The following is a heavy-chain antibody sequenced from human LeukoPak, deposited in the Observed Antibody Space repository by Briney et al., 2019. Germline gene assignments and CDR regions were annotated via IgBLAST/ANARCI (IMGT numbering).Heavy chain of an antibody. CDR1: GGTFSSYA. J-gene: IGHJ4*02. CDR3: ARDKPDSSSFDY. V-gene: IGHV1-69*04. CDR2: IIPILGIA. D-gene: IGHD6-13*01. Sequence: GASVKVSCKASGGTFSSYAISWVRQAPGQGLEWMGRIIPILGIANYAQKFQGRVTITADKSTSTAYMELSSLRSEDTAVYYCARDKPDSSSFDYWGQGTLVTVSS.